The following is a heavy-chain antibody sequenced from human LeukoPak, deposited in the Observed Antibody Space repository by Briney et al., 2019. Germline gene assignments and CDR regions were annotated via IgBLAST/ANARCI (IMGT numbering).Heavy chain of an antibody. CDR1: GFTFSSYA. V-gene: IGHV3-64*01. CDR3: ARGTTVTTRWFDP. J-gene: IGHJ5*02. CDR2: ISSNGGST. D-gene: IGHD4-17*01. Sequence: VQPGGSLRLSCAASGFTFSSYAMHWVRQAPGKGLEYVSAISSNGGSTYYANSVKGSFTISRDNSKNTLYLQMGSLRAEDMAVYYCARGTTVTTRWFDPWGQGTLVTVSS.